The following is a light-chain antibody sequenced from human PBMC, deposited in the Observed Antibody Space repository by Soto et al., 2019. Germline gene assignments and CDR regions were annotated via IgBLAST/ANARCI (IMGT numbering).Light chain of an antibody. CDR2: DVS. V-gene: IGKV3-15*01. Sequence: EIVLTQSPATLSLSPGERATLSCRASQSVSSYLAWYQQKPGQAPRLLIYDVSSRATGIPARFSGSGSGTEFTLTISSLQSEDFAVYYCQQYNNWPPITFGQGTRLEIK. CDR1: QSVSSY. J-gene: IGKJ5*01. CDR3: QQYNNWPPIT.